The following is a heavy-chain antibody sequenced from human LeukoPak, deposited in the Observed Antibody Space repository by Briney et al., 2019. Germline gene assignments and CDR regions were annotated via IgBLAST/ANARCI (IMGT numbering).Heavy chain of an antibody. CDR3: ARLSNYDILTGYSTIGYFDY. J-gene: IGHJ4*02. V-gene: IGHV4-61*02. D-gene: IGHD3-9*01. CDR1: GASIISGSYY. CDR2: IYSNENT. Sequence: SETLSLTCTVSGASIISGSYYWSWIRQPAGKGLEWIGRIYSNENTKYNPSLKSRVSISVDTSKNHFSLKLSSVTAADTAVYYCARLSNYDILTGYSTIGYFDYWGQGTLVTVSS.